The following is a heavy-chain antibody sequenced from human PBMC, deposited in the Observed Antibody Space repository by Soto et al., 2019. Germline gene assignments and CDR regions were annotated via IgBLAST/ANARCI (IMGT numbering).Heavy chain of an antibody. CDR1: GYNFTSYL. D-gene: IGHD3-10*01. CDR3: ARASLYGSGISKGVDY. V-gene: IGHV5-10-1*01. J-gene: IGHJ4*02. CDR2: IDPSDSYT. Sequence: GESLKISCKGSGYNFTSYLINWVRHMPGKGLEWMGRIDPSDSYTNYSPSFQGHVTISVDKSISTAYLQWSSLKASDTAIYNCARASLYGSGISKGVDYWGQETLVTVSS.